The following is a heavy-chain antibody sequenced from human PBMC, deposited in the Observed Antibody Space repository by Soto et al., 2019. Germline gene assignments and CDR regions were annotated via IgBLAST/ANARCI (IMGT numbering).Heavy chain of an antibody. CDR3: AKAYMPDAFDI. CDR2: ISTSGDNT. V-gene: IGHV3-23*01. Sequence: RLSCAASGFTFTSYAMTWVRQAPGKGLEWVSTISTSGDNTYYADSVKGRFTISRDNSKNTLFLQMDSLRAEDTAVYYCAKAYMPDAFDIWRPRTMVTVSS. J-gene: IGHJ3*02. D-gene: IGHD2-2*01. CDR1: GFTFTSYA.